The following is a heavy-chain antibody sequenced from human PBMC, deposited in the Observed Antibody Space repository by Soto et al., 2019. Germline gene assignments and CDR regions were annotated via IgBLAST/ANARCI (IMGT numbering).Heavy chain of an antibody. CDR1: GYTFTSYD. V-gene: IGHV1-8*01. J-gene: IGHJ6*02. CDR2: MNPNSGNT. D-gene: IGHD6-13*01. CDR3: ARGGSSWYFEVYGMDV. Sequence: QVQLVQSGAEVKKPGASVKVSCKASGYTFTSYDINWVRQATGQGLEWTGWMNPNSGNTGYAQKFQGRVTMTRNTFISTGYMELSSRRSEDTAVYYCARGGSSWYFEVYGMDVWGQGNTVTVSS.